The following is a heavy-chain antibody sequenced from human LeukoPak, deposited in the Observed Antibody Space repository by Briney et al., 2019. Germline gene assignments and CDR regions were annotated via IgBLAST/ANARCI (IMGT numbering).Heavy chain of an antibody. D-gene: IGHD6-13*01. J-gene: IGHJ6*03. CDR1: GYSISSGYY. CDR2: IYHSGST. V-gene: IGHV4-38-2*02. Sequence: SETLSLTCTVSGYSISSGYYWGWIRQPPGKGLEWIGSIYHSGSTYYNPSLKSRVTISVDTSKNQFSLKLSSVTAADTAVYYCARMTKPAAVVYHYMDVWGKGTTVTVSS. CDR3: ARMTKPAAVVYHYMDV.